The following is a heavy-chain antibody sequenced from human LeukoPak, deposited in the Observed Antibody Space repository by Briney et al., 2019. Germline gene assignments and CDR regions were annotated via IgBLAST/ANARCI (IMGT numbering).Heavy chain of an antibody. CDR2: IYTSGST. J-gene: IGHJ4*02. D-gene: IGHD3-10*01. Sequence: SETLSLTCTVSGGSISSYYWSWTRQPAGKGLEWIGRIYTSGSTNYNPSLKSRVTMSVDTSKNQFSLKLSSVTAADTAVYYCAREKVYYGSGSSGYYFDYWGQGTLVTVSS. CDR3: AREKVYYGSGSSGYYFDY. V-gene: IGHV4-4*07. CDR1: GGSISSYY.